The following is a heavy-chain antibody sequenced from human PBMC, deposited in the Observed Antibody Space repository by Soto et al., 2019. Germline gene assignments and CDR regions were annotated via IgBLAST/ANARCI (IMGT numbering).Heavy chain of an antibody. CDR3: ARGSEDLASMFDS. V-gene: IGHV3-21*01. Sequence: PVRPLRLSCSPSHFTFTRYSMNSARQAPGKGLDWLSTIIGSTSYIYYAESMKGRVTVTRDNAKKSVYLEMDSLSAEDTALYYCARGSEDLASMFDSWGQGTLVTVSS. CDR2: IIGSTSYI. CDR1: HFTFTRYS. J-gene: IGHJ4*02.